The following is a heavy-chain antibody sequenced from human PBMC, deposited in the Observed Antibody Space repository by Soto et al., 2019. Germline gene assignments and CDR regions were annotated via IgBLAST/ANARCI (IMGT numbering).Heavy chain of an antibody. J-gene: IGHJ1*01. V-gene: IGHV3-30*18. D-gene: IGHD1-26*01. CDR2: ISYDGSNK. CDR3: AKGDEWGATSAPTDEYFQH. CDR1: GFTFSSYG. Sequence: PGGSLRLSCAASGFTFSSYGMHWVRQAPGKGLEWVAVISYDGSNKYYADSVKGRFTISRDNSKNTLYLQMNSLRAEDTAVYYCAKGDEWGATSAPTDEYFQHWGQGTLVTVSS.